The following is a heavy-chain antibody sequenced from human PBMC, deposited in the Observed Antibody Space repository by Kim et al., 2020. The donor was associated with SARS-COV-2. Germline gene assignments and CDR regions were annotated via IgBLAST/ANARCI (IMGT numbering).Heavy chain of an antibody. D-gene: IGHD1-26*01. CDR2: VYPGGET. CDR1: DDSISSYY. Sequence: SETLSLTCPVSDDSISSYYWTWIRQPAGKGLEWIGRVYPGGETNINPSLKSRVTMSLDTSKKQFSLRLTSVTAADTAMYYCAGGSQVVGSVFWGQGSLV. J-gene: IGHJ4*02. CDR3: AGGSQVVGSVF. V-gene: IGHV4-4*07.